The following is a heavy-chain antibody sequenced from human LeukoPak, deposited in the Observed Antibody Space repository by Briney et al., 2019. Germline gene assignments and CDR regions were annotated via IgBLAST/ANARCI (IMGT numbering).Heavy chain of an antibody. D-gene: IGHD2-15*01. J-gene: IGHJ5*02. V-gene: IGHV1-69*05. CDR1: EGTFISYA. CDR3: ARDNSVEDTAWWLDP. CDR2: IIPIFGTA. Sequence: ASVKVSCKASEGTFISYAISWVRQAPGQGLEWMGGIIPIFGTANYAQKFQGRVTMTRDMSTSTDYMELSSLRSEDTAVYYCARDNSVEDTAWWLDPWGQGTLVTVSS.